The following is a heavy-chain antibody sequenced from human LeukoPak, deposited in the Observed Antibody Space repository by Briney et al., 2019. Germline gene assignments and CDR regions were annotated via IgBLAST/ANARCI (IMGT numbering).Heavy chain of an antibody. J-gene: IGHJ4*02. CDR2: IYYSGNT. CDR1: GGPIGSFY. D-gene: IGHD2-8*02. CDR3: ARIGYCTGAGCPDY. Sequence: ASETLSLTCTVSGGPIGSFYWSWIRQPPGKGLEWIGYIYYSGNTNYNPSLKSRVTISVDTSKDQFSLKLRSVTAADTAVYYCARIGYCTGAGCPDYWGQGTLVTVSS. V-gene: IGHV4-59*01.